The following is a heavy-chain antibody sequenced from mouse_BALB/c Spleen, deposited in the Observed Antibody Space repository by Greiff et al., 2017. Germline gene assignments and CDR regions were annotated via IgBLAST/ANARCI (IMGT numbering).Heavy chain of an antibody. Sequence: EVMLVESGGGLVQPGGSLRLSCATSGFTFTDYYMSWVRQPPGKALEWLGFIRNKANGYTTEYSASVKGRFTISRDNSQSILYLQMNTLRAEDSATYYCARDYDYDEGAMDYWGQGTSVTVSS. CDR3: ARDYDYDEGAMDY. D-gene: IGHD2-4*01. J-gene: IGHJ4*01. CDR2: IRNKANGYTT. CDR1: GFTFTDYY. V-gene: IGHV7-3*02.